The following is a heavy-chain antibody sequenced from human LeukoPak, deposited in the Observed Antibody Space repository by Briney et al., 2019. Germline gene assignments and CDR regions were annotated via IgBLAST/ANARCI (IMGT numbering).Heavy chain of an antibody. CDR1: GFTFTSSA. Sequence: GTSVKFSCKASGFTFTSSAMQWVRQARGQRLEWIGWIVVGSGNTNYAQKFQERVTITRDMSTSTAYMELSSLRSEDTAVYYCAARGYDSSGYYYDYWGQGTLVIVSS. D-gene: IGHD3-22*01. J-gene: IGHJ4*02. V-gene: IGHV1-58*02. CDR2: IVVGSGNT. CDR3: AARGYDSSGYYYDY.